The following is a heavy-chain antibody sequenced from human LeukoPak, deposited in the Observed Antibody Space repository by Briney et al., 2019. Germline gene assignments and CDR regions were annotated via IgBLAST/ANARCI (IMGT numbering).Heavy chain of an antibody. CDR1: GGSISSYY. J-gene: IGHJ4*02. D-gene: IGHD3-9*01. CDR3: ARIIDFDWLFTGGGYFDY. Sequence: PSETLSLTCTVSGGSISSYYWSWIRQPAGKGLEWVGRIYTSGSTNYNPSLKSRVTMSVDTSKNQFSLKLSSVTAADTAVYYCARIIDFDWLFTGGGYFDYWGQGTLVTVSS. V-gene: IGHV4-4*07. CDR2: IYTSGST.